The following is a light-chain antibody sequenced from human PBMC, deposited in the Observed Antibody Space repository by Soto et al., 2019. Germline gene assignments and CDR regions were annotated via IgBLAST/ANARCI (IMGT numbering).Light chain of an antibody. CDR1: QSVSSSY. CDR2: GAS. CDR3: QQYNNWPPT. Sequence: EIVLTQTPGTLSLSPGERATLSCRASQSVSSSYLAWYQQKPGQAPRLLLYGASSRATGIPDRFSGSGSGTDFTLTISRLEPEDFAVYYCQQYNNWPPTFGQGTKVDNK. V-gene: IGKV3-20*01. J-gene: IGKJ1*01.